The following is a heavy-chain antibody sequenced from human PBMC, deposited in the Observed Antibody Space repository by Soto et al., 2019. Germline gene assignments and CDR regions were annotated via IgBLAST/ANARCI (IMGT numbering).Heavy chain of an antibody. J-gene: IGHJ6*02. Sequence: RPSLRLSCAQSGFTFSSYGMHSVRQAPGKGLEWVAVIWYDGSNKYYADSVKGRFTISRDNSKNTLYLQMNSLRAEDTAVYYCARDIWYSWQITTKYYGMDVWGQGSTVTAYS. CDR2: IWYDGSNK. CDR3: ARDIWYSWQITTKYYGMDV. CDR1: GFTFSSYG. V-gene: IGHV3-33*01. D-gene: IGHD1-1*01.